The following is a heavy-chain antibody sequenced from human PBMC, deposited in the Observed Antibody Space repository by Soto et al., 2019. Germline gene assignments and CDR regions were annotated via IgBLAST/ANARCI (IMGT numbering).Heavy chain of an antibody. CDR3: AKKNGYSSGWYFRGAFDI. Sequence: SETLSLTCAVSGYSISSGYYWGWIRQPPGKGLEWIGSIYHSGSTYYNPSLKSRVTISVDTSKNQFSLKLSSVTAADTAVYYCAKKNGYSSGWYFRGAFDIWGQGTMVTVS. D-gene: IGHD6-19*01. J-gene: IGHJ3*02. CDR1: GYSISSGYY. V-gene: IGHV4-38-2*01. CDR2: IYHSGST.